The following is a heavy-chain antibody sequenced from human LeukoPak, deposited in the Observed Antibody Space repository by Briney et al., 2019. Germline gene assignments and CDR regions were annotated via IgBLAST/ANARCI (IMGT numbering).Heavy chain of an antibody. CDR2: ISYDRSNK. CDR3: ARAQSLTRESGPTPDY. J-gene: IGHJ4*02. CDR1: GFTFSSYA. D-gene: IGHD4-11*01. Sequence: GGSLRLSCAASGFTFSSYAMHWVRQAPGKGLEWVAVISYDRSNKFYADSVKGRFTISRDNSKNTLYLQMNSLRAEDTAVYYCARAQSLTRESGPTPDYWGQGTLVTVSS. V-gene: IGHV3-30*04.